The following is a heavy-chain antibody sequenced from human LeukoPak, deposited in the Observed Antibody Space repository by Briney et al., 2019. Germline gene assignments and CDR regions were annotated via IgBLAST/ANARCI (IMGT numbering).Heavy chain of an antibody. CDR3: ATEYYGAYNF. D-gene: IGHD4-17*01. Sequence: GGSLRHSFSGPGFTLNNARRSRVRQAPGKGRGWVGCIKRKSGGGTTYYAAPVKGRFTISRDDSKNTLYLQMNSLKTEDTAVYFCATEYYGAYNFWGQGTLVTVSS. J-gene: IGHJ4*02. CDR2: IKRKSGGGTT. V-gene: IGHV3-15*01. CDR1: GFTLNNAR.